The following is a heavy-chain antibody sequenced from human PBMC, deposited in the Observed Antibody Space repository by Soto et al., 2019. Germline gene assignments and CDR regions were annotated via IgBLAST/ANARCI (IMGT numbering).Heavy chain of an antibody. CDR2: IYHSGSN. CDR3: ARAHGSGWCGFDI. V-gene: IGHV4-30-2*01. J-gene: IGHJ3*02. CDR1: GGSISSGGYS. D-gene: IGHD3-10*01. Sequence: QLQLQESGSGLVKPSPTLSLTCAVSGGSISSGGYSWSWIRQPPGKGLEWIGYIYHSGSNYYNPSLKSRVTISVDRSKIQFSLKLSSVTAAGTAVYYWARAHGSGWCGFDIWGQGTKVTVSS.